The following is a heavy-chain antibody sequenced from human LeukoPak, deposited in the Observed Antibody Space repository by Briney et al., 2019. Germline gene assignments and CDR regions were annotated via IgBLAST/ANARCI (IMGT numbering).Heavy chain of an antibody. D-gene: IGHD3-10*01. Sequence: SQTLSLTCTVSGGSISSGSYYWSWIRQPAGKGLEWIGRTYTSGSTNYNPSLKSRVTISVDTSKNQFSLKLSSVTAADTAVYYCARGPLYYANAFDIWGQGTMVTVSS. CDR1: GGSISSGSYY. CDR2: TYTSGST. J-gene: IGHJ3*02. CDR3: ARGPLYYANAFDI. V-gene: IGHV4-61*02.